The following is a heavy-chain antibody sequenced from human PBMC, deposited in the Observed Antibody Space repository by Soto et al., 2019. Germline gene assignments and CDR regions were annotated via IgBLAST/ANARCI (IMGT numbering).Heavy chain of an antibody. CDR2: INHSGST. J-gene: IGHJ4*02. D-gene: IGHD3-9*01. V-gene: IGHV4-34*01. CDR1: GGSVSGYY. Sequence: HSERLSISCAVCGGSVSGYYWSWIRKPPGKGLEWIGEINHSGSTNYNPSLKSRVTISVDTSKNQFSLKLSSVTAADTAVYYCARGALDILTGTVIDYWGQGTLVTVSS. CDR3: ARGALDILTGTVIDY.